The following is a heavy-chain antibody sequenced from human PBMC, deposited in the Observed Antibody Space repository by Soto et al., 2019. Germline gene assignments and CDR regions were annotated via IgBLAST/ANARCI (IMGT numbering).Heavy chain of an antibody. CDR2: ISAYNGNT. CDR1: GYTFTSYG. CDR3: AYYYDSSGYYNWFDP. J-gene: IGHJ5*02. D-gene: IGHD3-22*01. V-gene: IGHV1-18*01. Sequence: GASVKVSCKASGYTFTSYGISWVRQAPGQGLEWMGWISAYNGNTNYAQKLQGRVTMTTDTSASTAYMELSSLRSEDTAVYYCAYYYDSSGYYNWFDPWGQGTLVTVSS.